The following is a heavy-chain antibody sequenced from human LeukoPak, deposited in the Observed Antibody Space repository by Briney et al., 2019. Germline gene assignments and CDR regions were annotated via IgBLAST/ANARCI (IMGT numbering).Heavy chain of an antibody. CDR3: ARAVSGSYVTD. Sequence: GGSLRLSCAASGFTFSSYDMHWVRQATGKGLEWVSAIGTAGDTFYPGSVKGRFTISRENAKNSLYLQMNSLRAGDTAVHYCARAVSGSYVTDWGQGTLVTVSS. V-gene: IGHV3-13*01. CDR2: IGTAGDT. J-gene: IGHJ4*02. D-gene: IGHD1-26*01. CDR1: GFTFSSYD.